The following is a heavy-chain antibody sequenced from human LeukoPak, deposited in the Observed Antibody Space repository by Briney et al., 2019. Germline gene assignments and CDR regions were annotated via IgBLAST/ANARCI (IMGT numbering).Heavy chain of an antibody. CDR1: GXSFTGYW. Sequence: GESLKISCKGSGXSFTGYWSAWVRHMPGKGLEWMGIIYPGDSDTRYNPSFQGQVTISADKSISAAYLQWSNLKASDTAMYYCARRLPSVETFDYWGQGTLVTVSS. CDR2: IYPGDSDT. J-gene: IGHJ4*02. D-gene: IGHD5-24*01. V-gene: IGHV5-51*01. CDR3: ARRLPSVETFDY.